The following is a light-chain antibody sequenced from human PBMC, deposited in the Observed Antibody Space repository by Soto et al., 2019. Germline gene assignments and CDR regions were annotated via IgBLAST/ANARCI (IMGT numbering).Light chain of an antibody. CDR3: QQFGDSQFT. Sequence: EIVLTQSPGTLSLSPGERGTLSCRAIQSVSSSYLAWFQQRPGQAPRLLIYSASSRATGIPDRFSGSGSGRDFTLTISRLEPEDSAVYYCQQFGDSQFTFGPGTKVDIK. V-gene: IGKV3-20*01. CDR1: QSVSSSY. CDR2: SAS. J-gene: IGKJ3*01.